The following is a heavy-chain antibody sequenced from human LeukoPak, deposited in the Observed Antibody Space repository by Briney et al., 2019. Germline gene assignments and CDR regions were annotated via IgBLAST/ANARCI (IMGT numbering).Heavy chain of an antibody. Sequence: SGGSLRLSCEGSGFTFSNYWMGWVRQAPGKGLQWEANIKTDGSEKYYVDSVKGRFTISRDNAKNSLYLQMNSLRAEDTAVYYCARDLSSAPLRYFDWWGQGTLITVSS. CDR3: ARDLSSAPLRYFDW. J-gene: IGHJ4*02. CDR2: IKTDGSEK. D-gene: IGHD3-9*01. CDR1: GFTFSNYW. V-gene: IGHV3-7*01.